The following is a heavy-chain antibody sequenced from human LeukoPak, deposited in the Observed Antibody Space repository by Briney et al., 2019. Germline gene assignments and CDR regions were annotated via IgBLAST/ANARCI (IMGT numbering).Heavy chain of an antibody. CDR1: GDSVGSSSYF. CDR3: ARDLTAAAVPDAFDI. Sequence: SETLSLTCTVSGDSVGSSSYFWGWIRQPPGKGLEWIGTIYYNGNTYYTPSLKSRVTMSIDTSKNQFSLKLSSVTAADTAVYYCARDLTAAAVPDAFDIWGQGTMVTVSS. V-gene: IGHV4-39*07. CDR2: IYYNGNT. D-gene: IGHD6-13*01. J-gene: IGHJ3*02.